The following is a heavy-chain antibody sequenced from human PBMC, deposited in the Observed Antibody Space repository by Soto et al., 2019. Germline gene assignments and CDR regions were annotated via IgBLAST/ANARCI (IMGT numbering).Heavy chain of an antibody. J-gene: IGHJ6*02. CDR2: FDPEDGET. V-gene: IGHV1-24*01. CDR3: ATDLPYDYVWGSYRPTSEYYYCGMXV. Sequence: ASVKVSCKVSGYTRTELCMHWGRQAPGKGLEWMGGFDPEDGETIYAQKFQGRVTMTEDTSTDTAYMELSSLRSEDTAVYYCATDLPYDYVWGSYRPTSEYYYCGMXVWGQGTTVTVSS. CDR1: GYTRTELC. D-gene: IGHD3-16*02.